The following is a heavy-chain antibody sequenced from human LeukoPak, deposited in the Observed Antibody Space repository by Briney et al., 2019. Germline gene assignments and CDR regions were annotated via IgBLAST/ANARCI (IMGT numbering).Heavy chain of an antibody. J-gene: IGHJ6*03. CDR2: IYYSGST. D-gene: IGHD4-11*01. CDR1: GSSISSYY. CDR3: ARVYSNFNYYYYMDV. V-gene: IGHV4-59*01. Sequence: SETLSLTCTVSGSSISSYYWSWIRQPPGKGLEWIGYIYYSGSTNYNPSLKSRVTISVDTSKNQFSLKLSSVTAADTAVYYCARVYSNFNYYYYMDVWGKRTTVTVSS.